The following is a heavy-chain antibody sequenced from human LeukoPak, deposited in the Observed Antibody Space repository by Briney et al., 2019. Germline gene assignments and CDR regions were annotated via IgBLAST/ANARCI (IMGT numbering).Heavy chain of an antibody. V-gene: IGHV3-30*02. D-gene: IGHD3-10*01. CDR3: AKDLMRDRWFGES. J-gene: IGHJ5*02. CDR2: IRYDGNDK. Sequence: GGSLRLSCAASGFTFSYYGFHWVRQAPGKGLEWVAFIRYDGNDKFYPESVKGRFTISRDTSRNTLYLQMNSLRLEDTAVYYCAKDLMRDRWFGESWGQGTLVTVSS. CDR1: GFTFSYYG.